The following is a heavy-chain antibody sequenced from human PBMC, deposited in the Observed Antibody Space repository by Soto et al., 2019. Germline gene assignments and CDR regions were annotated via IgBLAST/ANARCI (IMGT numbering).Heavy chain of an antibody. D-gene: IGHD2-15*01. CDR2: IYHSGST. J-gene: IGHJ5*02. Sequence: LSLTCAVSGGSISSGGYSWSWIRQPPGKGLEWIGYIYHSGSTYYNPSLKSRVTISVDRSKNQFSLKLSSVTAADTAVYYCARGPYCSGSSCYSPNRHWFDPWGQGTLVTVSS. CDR1: GGSISSGGYS. CDR3: ARGPYCSGSSCYSPNRHWFDP. V-gene: IGHV4-30-2*01.